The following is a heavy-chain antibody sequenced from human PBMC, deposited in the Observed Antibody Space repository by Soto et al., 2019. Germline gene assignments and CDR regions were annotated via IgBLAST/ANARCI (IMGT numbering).Heavy chain of an antibody. D-gene: IGHD2-2*01. CDR1: GFTFSSSG. CDR3: AKGWVVPVATTGYFDY. Sequence: GGSLRLSCAASGFTFSSSGMHWVRQAPGKGLEWVAFISYDGSNKYYADSVKGRFTISRKNSKNTLYLQMNSLRADDTAVYYCAKGWVVPVATTGYFDYWGQGTLVTVSS. V-gene: IGHV3-30*18. CDR2: ISYDGSNK. J-gene: IGHJ4*02.